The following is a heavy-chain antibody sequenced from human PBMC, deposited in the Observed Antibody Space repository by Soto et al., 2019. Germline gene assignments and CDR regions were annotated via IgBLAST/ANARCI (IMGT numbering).Heavy chain of an antibody. V-gene: IGHV4-30-4*08. J-gene: IGHJ4*02. CDR2: IYYSGST. D-gene: IGHD5-12*01. Sequence: SNSISGNYWTWIRQPPGKGLEWIGYIYYSGSTYYNPSLKSRVTISVDTSKNQFSLKLSSVTAADTAVYYCARWLGYGPHFDYWGQGTLVTVSS. CDR1: SNSISGNY. CDR3: ARWLGYGPHFDY.